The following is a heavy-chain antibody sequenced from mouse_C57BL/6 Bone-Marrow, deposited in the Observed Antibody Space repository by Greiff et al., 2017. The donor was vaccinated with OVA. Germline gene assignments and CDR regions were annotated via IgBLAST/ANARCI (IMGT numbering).Heavy chain of an antibody. V-gene: IGHV5-9-1*02. Sequence: EVMSVESGEGLVKPGGSLKLSCAASGFTFSSYAMSWVRQTPEKRLEWVAYISSGGDYIYYADTVKGRFTISRDNVRNTLYLQMSSLKSEDTAMYYCTRLLDAMDYWGQGTSVTVSS. CDR3: TRLLDAMDY. D-gene: IGHD2-1*01. J-gene: IGHJ4*01. CDR2: ISSGGDYI. CDR1: GFTFSSYA.